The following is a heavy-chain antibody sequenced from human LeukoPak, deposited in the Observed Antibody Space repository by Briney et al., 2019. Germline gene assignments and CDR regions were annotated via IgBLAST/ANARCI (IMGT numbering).Heavy chain of an antibody. CDR2: INHSGST. CDR3: ARGVTTLEGDNWFDP. CDR1: GGFFSGYY. V-gene: IGHV4-34*01. Sequence: PSETLSLTCAVYGGFFSGYYWSWIRQPPGKGLEWIGEINHSGSTNYNPSLKSRVTMSVDTSKNQFSLKLSSVTAADTAVYYCARGVTTLEGDNWFDPWGQGTLVTVSS. D-gene: IGHD4-23*01. J-gene: IGHJ5*02.